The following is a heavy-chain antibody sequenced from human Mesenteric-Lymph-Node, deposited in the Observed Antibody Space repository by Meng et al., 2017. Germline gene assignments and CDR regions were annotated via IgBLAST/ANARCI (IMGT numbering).Heavy chain of an antibody. CDR2: IYHSGIT. D-gene: IGHD1-14*01. V-gene: IGHV4-4*02. Sequence: QVRRRESGPGLVKPSGTLSLTCAVSGGSISSSNWWCWVRQPPGKGLVWIGKIYHSGITIYNPSLKSRVTMSVDNSTNQFSLKLNSMTAADTAVYYCARDPTGGEDHQRVWGQGTLVTVSS. CDR3: ARDPTGGEDHQRV. J-gene: IGHJ4*02. CDR1: GGSISSSNW.